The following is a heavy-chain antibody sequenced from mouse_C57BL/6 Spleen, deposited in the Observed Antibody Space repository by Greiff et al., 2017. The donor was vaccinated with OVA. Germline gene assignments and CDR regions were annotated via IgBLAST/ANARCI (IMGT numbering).Heavy chain of an antibody. V-gene: IGHV1-81*01. CDR2: IYPRSGNT. CDR3: ARRKNYDYDVGAMDD. CDR1: GYTFTSYG. D-gene: IGHD2-4*01. J-gene: IGHJ4*01. Sequence: VQLQQSGAELARPGASVKLSCKASGYTFTSYGISWVKQRTGQGLEWIGEIYPRSGNTYYNEKFKGKATLTADKSSSTAYMELRSLTSEDSAVYFCARRKNYDYDVGAMDDWGQGTSVTVSS.